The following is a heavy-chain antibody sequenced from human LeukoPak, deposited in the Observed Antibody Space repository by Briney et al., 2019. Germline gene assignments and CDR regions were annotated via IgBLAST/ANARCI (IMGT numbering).Heavy chain of an antibody. V-gene: IGHV3-23*01. CDR3: ANGGTYSYFDY. CDR2: ISASSAGT. D-gene: IGHD1-26*01. Sequence: GGSLRLSCAASGFTFSIYALSWVRQAPGKGLEWVSAISASSAGTYYADSVKGRFTISRDDSKNTLYLQMNSLRAEDTAVYYCANGGTYSYFDYWGQGTLVTVSS. CDR1: GFTFSIYA. J-gene: IGHJ4*02.